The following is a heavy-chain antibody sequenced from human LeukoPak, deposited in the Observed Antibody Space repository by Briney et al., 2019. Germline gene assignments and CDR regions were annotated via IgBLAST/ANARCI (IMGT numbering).Heavy chain of an antibody. J-gene: IGHJ4*02. CDR3: ARGSFSGSSLDY. Sequence: GGSLRLSCAASGFTFDEYGMSWVRRAPGKGLESVSSINWDGGSTAYADSVQGRFTISRDNAKNSLHLQMKSLRAEDTALYYCARGSFSGSSLDYWGQGTLVTVSS. V-gene: IGHV3-20*04. CDR2: INWDGGST. D-gene: IGHD1-26*01. CDR1: GFTFDEYG.